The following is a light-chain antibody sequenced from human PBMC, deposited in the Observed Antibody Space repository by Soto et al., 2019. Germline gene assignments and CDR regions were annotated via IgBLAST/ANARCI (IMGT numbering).Light chain of an antibody. V-gene: IGKV3-11*01. Sequence: EIVLTQSPATLSLSPGERATLSCRASQSVSGYLAWYQQKPGQAPRLLIYDASNRATGIPARFSGNESGTDFTLTISSLEPEDFAVYYCQQRSNWPPAITFGQGTRLEIK. CDR2: DAS. CDR3: QQRSNWPPAIT. J-gene: IGKJ5*01. CDR1: QSVSGY.